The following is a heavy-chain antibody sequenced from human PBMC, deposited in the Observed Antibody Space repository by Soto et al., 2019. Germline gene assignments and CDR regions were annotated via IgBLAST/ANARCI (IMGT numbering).Heavy chain of an antibody. CDR1: GGSISSYY. Sequence: SETLSLTCTVSGGSISSYYWSWIRQPPGKGLEWIGYIYYSGSTNYNPSLKSRVTISVDTSKNQFSLKLSSVTAADTAVYYCARAFRVPYNWFDPWGQGTLVTVSS. CDR2: IYYSGST. J-gene: IGHJ5*02. CDR3: ARAFRVPYNWFDP. V-gene: IGHV4-59*01.